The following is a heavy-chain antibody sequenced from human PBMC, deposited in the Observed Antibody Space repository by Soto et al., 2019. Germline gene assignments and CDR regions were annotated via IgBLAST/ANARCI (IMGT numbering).Heavy chain of an antibody. D-gene: IGHD3-3*01. CDR3: AKALPLWSGYSFSENP. Sequence: EVQLLESGGAVVQPGGSLRLSCVGSGFNFDSHAMSWVRQAPGKGLEWVSSVSPSGASTHFPDFLKGRFSSSRDNSKNTVCLEMSNLRVEETAVYYCAKALPLWSGYSFSENPWGQGTLVTVSS. J-gene: IGHJ5*02. CDR2: VSPSGAST. V-gene: IGHV3-23*01. CDR1: GFNFDSHA.